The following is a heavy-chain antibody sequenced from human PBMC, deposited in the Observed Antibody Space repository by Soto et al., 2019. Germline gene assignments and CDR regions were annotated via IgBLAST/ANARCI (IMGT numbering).Heavy chain of an antibody. D-gene: IGHD3-3*01. CDR2: IYPGDSDT. CDR3: ATGGDYDFWSGYSGLENDY. CDR1: GYSFASYW. Sequence: GESLKISCQGSGYSFASYWIGWVRQMPGKDLEWMGIIYPGDSDTRYSPSFQGHVTISADKSISTAYLQWSSLKASDTAMYYCATGGDYDFWSGYSGLENDYWGQGTLVTVSS. V-gene: IGHV5-51*01. J-gene: IGHJ4*02.